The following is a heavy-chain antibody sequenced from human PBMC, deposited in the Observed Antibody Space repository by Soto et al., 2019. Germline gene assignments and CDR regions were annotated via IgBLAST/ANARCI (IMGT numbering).Heavy chain of an antibody. D-gene: IGHD3-3*01. CDR3: ARVYDFWSGYPAGY. V-gene: IGHV1-3*01. J-gene: IGHJ4*02. CDR1: GYTFTSYA. CDR2: INAGNGNT. Sequence: QVQLVQSGAEVKKPGASVKVSCKASGYTFTSYAMHWVRQAPGQRLEWMGWINAGNGNTKYSQKFPGRVTITRDTSASRAYMELSSLRSEDTAVYYCARVYDFWSGYPAGYWGQGTLVTVSS.